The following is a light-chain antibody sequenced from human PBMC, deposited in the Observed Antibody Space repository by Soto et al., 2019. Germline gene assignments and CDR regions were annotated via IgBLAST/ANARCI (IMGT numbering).Light chain of an antibody. J-gene: IGKJ4*01. CDR1: QSISRW. CDR3: QHYSSFLT. V-gene: IGKV1-5*01. Sequence: DIQMTQSPSTLSASVGDRVTITCRASQSISRWLAWSQQKPGKAPKLLIYDASNLQSGVSSRFSGSGSGTEFTLTIPSLHPDDFATYFRQHYSSFLTFGGGTKVEL. CDR2: DAS.